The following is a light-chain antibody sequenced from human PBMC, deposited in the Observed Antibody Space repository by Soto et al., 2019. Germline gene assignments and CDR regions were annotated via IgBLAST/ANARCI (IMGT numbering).Light chain of an antibody. Sequence: QSALTQPASVSGSPGQSITISCTGTSSDVGGYNYVSWYQQHPGKAPKLMIYDVSNRPSGVSSRFSGYKTGNTASLTISGLQAEDEADYYCSSYTSSSTPVVFGGGTKVTVL. CDR2: DVS. V-gene: IGLV2-14*01. J-gene: IGLJ2*01. CDR1: SSDVGGYNY. CDR3: SSYTSSSTPVV.